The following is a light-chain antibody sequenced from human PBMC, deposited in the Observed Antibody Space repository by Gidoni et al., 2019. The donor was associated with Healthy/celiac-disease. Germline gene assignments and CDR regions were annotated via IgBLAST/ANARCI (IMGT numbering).Light chain of an antibody. J-gene: IGKJ4*01. V-gene: IGKV1-39*01. Sequence: DIQMTQSPSSLSASVGDRVTITCRASQSISSYLNWYQQKPGKAPKLLIYAASSLQSGVPSRFSGSGSGTDFTLTISSLQAEDVAIYYCQQSYSTPPTFGGGTKVEIK. CDR3: QQSYSTPPT. CDR1: QSISSY. CDR2: AAS.